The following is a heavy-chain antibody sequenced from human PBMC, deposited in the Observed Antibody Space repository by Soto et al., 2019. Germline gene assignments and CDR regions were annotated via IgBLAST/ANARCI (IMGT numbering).Heavy chain of an antibody. V-gene: IGHV3-30*18. CDR2: ISYDGSNK. CDR1: GFTFSSYG. CDR3: AKDPDDSSGPIEYFQH. Sequence: QVQLVESGGGVVQPGRSLRLSCAASGFTFSSYGMHWVRQAPGKGLEWVAVISYDGSNKYYADSVKGRFTISRDNSKNTLYLQMNSLRAEDTAVYYCAKDPDDSSGPIEYFQHWGQGTLVTVSS. J-gene: IGHJ1*01. D-gene: IGHD3-22*01.